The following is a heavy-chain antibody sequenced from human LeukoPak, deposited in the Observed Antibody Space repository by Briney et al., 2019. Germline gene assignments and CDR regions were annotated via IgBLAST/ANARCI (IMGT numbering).Heavy chain of an antibody. CDR1: GYTFTDYW. Sequence: EASVKVSCKAFGYTFTDYWMHWVRQAPGQGPEWMGVISPSGGSTIYAQKFKGRVTLTRDMSTSTGYLELSSLRSEDTAVYYCARDNSVRDEAWWFNPWGQGTLVTVSS. CDR2: ISPSGGST. D-gene: IGHD5-24*01. V-gene: IGHV1-46*01. CDR3: ARDNSVRDEAWWFNP. J-gene: IGHJ5*02.